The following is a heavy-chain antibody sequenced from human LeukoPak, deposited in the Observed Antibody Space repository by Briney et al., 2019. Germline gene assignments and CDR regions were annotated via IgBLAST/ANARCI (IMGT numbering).Heavy chain of an antibody. CDR2: IYYSGST. CDR1: GXXIXSXY. V-gene: IGHV4-39*01. CDR3: ARHYGP. J-gene: IGHJ4*02. Sequence: SXXXSXXXTXXGXXIXSXYXXWXRQPPGKGLEWIGSIYYSGSTYYNPSLKSRVTISVDTSKNQFSLKLNSVTATDTAVYYCARHYGPWGQGTLVTVSS. D-gene: IGHD3-10*01.